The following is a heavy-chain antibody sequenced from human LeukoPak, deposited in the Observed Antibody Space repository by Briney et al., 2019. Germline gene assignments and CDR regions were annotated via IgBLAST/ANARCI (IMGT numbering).Heavy chain of an antibody. D-gene: IGHD3-3*01. CDR1: GYTFTDYY. Sequence: SCKVSGYTFTDYYMHWVQQAPGKGLEWMGLVDPGDGETIYAEKFQGRVTITADTSTDTAYMELSSLRSEDTAVYYCATEGTIFGGEFDYWGQGTLVTVSS. V-gene: IGHV1-69-2*01. J-gene: IGHJ4*02. CDR3: ATEGTIFGGEFDY. CDR2: VDPGDGET.